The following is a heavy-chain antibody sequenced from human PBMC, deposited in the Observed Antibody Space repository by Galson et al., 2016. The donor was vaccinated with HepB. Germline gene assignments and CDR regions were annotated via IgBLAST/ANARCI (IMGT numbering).Heavy chain of an antibody. CDR1: GASISGSIYY. V-gene: IGHV4-39*01. J-gene: IGHJ4*02. D-gene: IGHD5/OR15-5a*01. CDR3: ARLLGSSTPDH. Sequence: SETLSLTCSVSGASISGSIYYWGWIRQSPGKGLEWIGSVNFGWNTYPNPSLKSRVSISVDTSKNQFSLKVKSLTAADTALYSCARLLGSSTPDHWGQGTLVTVSS. CDR2: VNFGWNT.